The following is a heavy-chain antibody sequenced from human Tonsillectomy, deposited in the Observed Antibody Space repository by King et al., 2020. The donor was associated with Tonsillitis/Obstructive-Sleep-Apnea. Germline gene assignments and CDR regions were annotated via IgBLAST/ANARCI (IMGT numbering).Heavy chain of an antibody. D-gene: IGHD2-15*01. J-gene: IGHJ3*02. Sequence: QLQESGPGLVKPSETLSLTCTVSGGSISSYYWSWIRQPPGKGLEWIGYIYYSGSTNYNPSLKSRVTISGDTSKNQFSLKLSSVTAADTAVYYCARDMVLDAGCDAFDIWGQGTMVTVSS. CDR3: ARDMVLDAGCDAFDI. V-gene: IGHV4-59*01. CDR1: GGSISSYY. CDR2: IYYSGST.